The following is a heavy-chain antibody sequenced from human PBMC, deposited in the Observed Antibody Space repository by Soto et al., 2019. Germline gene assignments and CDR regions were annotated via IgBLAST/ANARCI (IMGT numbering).Heavy chain of an antibody. CDR3: ARDLEQWLVRGWFAP. CDR2: INAGNGNT. J-gene: IGHJ5*02. Sequence: ASVKVSCKASGYTFTSYAMHWVRQAPGQRLEWMGWINAGNGNTKYSQKFQGRVTITRDTSASTAYMELSSLRSEDTAVYYCARDLEQWLVRGWFAPWGQGTRGTVSP. D-gene: IGHD6-19*01. CDR1: GYTFTSYA. V-gene: IGHV1-3*01.